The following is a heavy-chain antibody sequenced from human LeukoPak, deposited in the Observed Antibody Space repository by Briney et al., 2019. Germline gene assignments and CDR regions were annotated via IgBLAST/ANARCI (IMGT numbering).Heavy chain of an antibody. CDR2: RKRDGSEK. CDR3: ARRGYYYDSSGYYLGGFDY. V-gene: IGHV3-7*01. CDR1: GGTFSNYW. J-gene: IGHJ4*02. Sequence: GGSLRLFCAASGGTFSNYWMSWVRQAPGMGLEWVANRKRDGSEKYYVDSVKGRFTISRDNAKNSLYLQMNSLRAEDTAVYYCARRGYYYDSSGYYLGGFDYWGQGTLVTVSS. D-gene: IGHD3-22*01.